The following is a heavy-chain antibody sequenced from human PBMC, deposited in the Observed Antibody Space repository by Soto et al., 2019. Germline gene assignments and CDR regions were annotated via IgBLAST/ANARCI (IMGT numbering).Heavy chain of an antibody. V-gene: IGHV4-34*01. CDR2: INHSGST. Sequence: SETLSLTCAVYGGSFSGYYWSWIRQPPGKGLEWIGEINHSGSTNYNPSLKSRVTISVDTSKNRFSLKLGSVTAADTAVYYCARGSVVHRGSSLGDIVVVPAAPGYGMDVWGQGTTVTVSS. CDR1: GGSFSGYY. CDR3: ARGSVVHRGSSLGDIVVVPAAPGYGMDV. J-gene: IGHJ6*02. D-gene: IGHD2-2*01.